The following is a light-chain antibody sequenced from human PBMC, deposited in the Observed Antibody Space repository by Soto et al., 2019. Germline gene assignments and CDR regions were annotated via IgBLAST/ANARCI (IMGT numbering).Light chain of an antibody. V-gene: IGLV1-40*01. CDR2: DNT. CDR3: QSYDSSLSGSV. Sequence: QSVLTQPPSVSGAPGQRVTISCTGSSSNIGAGYAVHWYQQLPGTAPDLLIYDNTNRPSGVPDRFSASTSGTSASLAITGLQAEDEADYYCQSYDSSLSGSVFGGGTKVTVL. CDR1: SSNIGAGYA. J-gene: IGLJ2*01.